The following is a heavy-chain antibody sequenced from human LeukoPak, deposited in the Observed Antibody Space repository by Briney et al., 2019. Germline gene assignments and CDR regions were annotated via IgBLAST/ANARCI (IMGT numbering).Heavy chain of an antibody. CDR1: GFTFSGHW. V-gene: IGHV3-74*01. J-gene: IGHJ6*02. CDR2: IDSDGSST. CDR3: ARDRWTTADFHYYYGMDV. Sequence: PGGSLRLSCAASGFTFSGHWMHWVRHAPGKGLVWVSRIDSDGSSTSYADSVRGRFTLSRDNAQNTMYLQMNSLRVEDTAVYYCARDRWTTADFHYYYGMDVWGQGTTVTVSS. D-gene: IGHD6-25*01.